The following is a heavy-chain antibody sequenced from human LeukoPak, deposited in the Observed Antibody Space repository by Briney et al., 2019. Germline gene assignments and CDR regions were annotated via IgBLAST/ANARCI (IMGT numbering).Heavy chain of an antibody. CDR2: INPNSGGT. Sequence: GASVKVSCKSSVYTFTCYYMHWVRQAPGQGLEWMGWINPNSGGTNYAQKFQGRVTMTRDTSISTAYMELSRLRSDDTAVYYCARVGPLRYFDWLPIDYWGQGTLVTVSS. D-gene: IGHD3-9*01. CDR1: VYTFTCYY. CDR3: ARVGPLRYFDWLPIDY. V-gene: IGHV1-2*02. J-gene: IGHJ4*02.